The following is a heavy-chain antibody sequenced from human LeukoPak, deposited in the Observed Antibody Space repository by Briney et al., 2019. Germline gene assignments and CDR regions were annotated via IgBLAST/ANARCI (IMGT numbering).Heavy chain of an antibody. CDR3: ARGNSNYVNSDYYYYYYYMDV. J-gene: IGHJ6*03. CDR2: IYYSGST. CDR1: GYSISSGYY. V-gene: IGHV4-61*01. D-gene: IGHD4-11*01. Sequence: SETLSLTCTVSGYSISSGYYWGWIRQPPGKGLEWIGYIYYSGSTNYNPSLKSRVTISVDTSKNQFSLKLSSVTAADTAVYYCARGNSNYVNSDYYYYYYYMDVWGKGTTVTVSS.